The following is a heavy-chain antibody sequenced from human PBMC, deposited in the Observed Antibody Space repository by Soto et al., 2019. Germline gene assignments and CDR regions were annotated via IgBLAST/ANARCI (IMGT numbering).Heavy chain of an antibody. CDR1: GGSISSYY. CDR3: ARHAPPTRVSTGWYIGLVDY. V-gene: IGHV4-59*08. Sequence: QVQLQESGPGLVKPSETLSLTCTVSGGSISSYYWSWIRQPPGKGLEWIGYIYYSGSTNYNPSLKSRVTISVDTSKNQFSLKLSSVTAADTAVYYCARHAPPTRVSTGWYIGLVDYWGQGTLITVSS. CDR2: IYYSGST. D-gene: IGHD6-19*01. J-gene: IGHJ4*02.